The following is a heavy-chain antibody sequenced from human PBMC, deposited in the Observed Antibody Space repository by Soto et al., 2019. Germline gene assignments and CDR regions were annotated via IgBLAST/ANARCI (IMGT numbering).Heavy chain of an antibody. CDR2: IHNGGET. CDR3: ARDSWSQY. J-gene: IGHJ1*01. CDR1: GFSVSSNY. V-gene: IGHV3-66*01. D-gene: IGHD2-15*01. Sequence: GGSLRLSCAASGFSVSSNYMNWVRQAPGKGLEWVSIIHNGGETYYADSVKGRFTVSRDNSKNTVFLQMNSLRVEDTAVYYCARDSWSQYGGQGTLVTVAS.